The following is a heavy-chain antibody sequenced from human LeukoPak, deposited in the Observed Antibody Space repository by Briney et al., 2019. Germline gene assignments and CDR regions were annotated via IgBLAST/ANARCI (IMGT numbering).Heavy chain of an antibody. D-gene: IGHD3-22*01. CDR1: GFTFSSYA. V-gene: IGHV3-23*01. CDR3: AKNRYDSRGYYFEY. Sequence: GGSLRLSCAASGFTFSSYAMSWVRQAPGKGLEWVSTITGGGISTYYADSVKGRFTISRDNSKNTLYLQMNSVRAEDTAVYYCAKNRYDSRGYYFEYWGQGTLVTVFS. CDR2: ITGGGIST. J-gene: IGHJ4*02.